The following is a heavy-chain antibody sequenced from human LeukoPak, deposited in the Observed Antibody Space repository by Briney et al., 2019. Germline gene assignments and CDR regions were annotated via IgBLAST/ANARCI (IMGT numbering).Heavy chain of an antibody. D-gene: IGHD3-10*01. CDR1: GGSFSGYY. Sequence: PSETLSLNCAVYGGSFSGYYWSWIRQPPGKGLEWIGEINHSGSTNYNPSLKSRVTISVDTSKNQFSLKLSSVTAADTAVYYCARGRPAGYYYYGMDVWGQGTTVTVSS. CDR3: ARGRPAGYYYYGMDV. J-gene: IGHJ6*02. V-gene: IGHV4-34*01. CDR2: INHSGST.